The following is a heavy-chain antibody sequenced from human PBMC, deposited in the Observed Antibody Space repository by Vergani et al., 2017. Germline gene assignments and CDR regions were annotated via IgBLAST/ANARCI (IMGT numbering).Heavy chain of an antibody. D-gene: IGHD2-21*01. CDR2: IYSGGSST. Sequence: EVQLLESGGGLVQPGGSLRLSCAASGFTFSSYAMSWVRQAPGKGLEWVSVIYSGGSSTYYADSVKGRFTISRDNSKNTLYLQMNSLRADDTAVYYCAKECCGGDCYSDFDYWGQGTLVTVSS. CDR3: AKECCGGDCYSDFDY. CDR1: GFTFSSYA. V-gene: IGHV3-23*03. J-gene: IGHJ4*02.